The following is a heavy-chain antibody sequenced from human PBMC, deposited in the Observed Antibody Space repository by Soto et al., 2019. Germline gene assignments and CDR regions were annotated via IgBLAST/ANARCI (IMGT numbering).Heavy chain of an antibody. CDR2: IWYDGSNK. CDR1: GFTFSSYG. J-gene: IGHJ4*02. D-gene: IGHD3-22*01. V-gene: IGHV3-33*01. CDR3: ARDESYYDSTHVGYFYY. Sequence: QVQLVESGGGVVQPGRSLRRSCAASGFTFSSYGMHWVLQAPGTGLEWLAVIWYDGSNKYYADSVKGRFTISIDNSKKTLYLQMNSLRAEDTAVYSCARDESYYDSTHVGYFYYWGQGTLVTVSS.